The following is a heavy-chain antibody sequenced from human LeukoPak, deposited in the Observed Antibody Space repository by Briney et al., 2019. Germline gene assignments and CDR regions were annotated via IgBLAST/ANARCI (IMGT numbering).Heavy chain of an antibody. J-gene: IGHJ4*02. Sequence: SETLSLTCTVSGGSISSYYWSWIRQPAGKGLEWIGRIYTRGSTNYNPSHKSRVTMSADMSKNQFSLKLSSVTAADAAVYYCAGEGHYYDSTGYYYGGEDYWGQGTLVTVSS. CDR1: GGSISSYY. CDR3: AGEGHYYDSTGYYYGGEDY. CDR2: IYTRGST. V-gene: IGHV4-4*07. D-gene: IGHD3-22*01.